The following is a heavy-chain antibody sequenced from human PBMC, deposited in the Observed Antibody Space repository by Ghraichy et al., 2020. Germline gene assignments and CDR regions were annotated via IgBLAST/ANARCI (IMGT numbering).Heavy chain of an antibody. CDR3: ARPEKGDYYYGMDV. Sequence: GESLNISCAASGFTFSSYSMNWVRQAPGKELEWVSSISSSSSYIYYADSVKGRFTISRDNAKNSLYLQMNSLRAEDTAVYYCARPEKGDYYYGMDVWGQGTTVTVSS. CDR2: ISSSSSYI. CDR1: GFTFSSYS. V-gene: IGHV3-21*01. J-gene: IGHJ6*02.